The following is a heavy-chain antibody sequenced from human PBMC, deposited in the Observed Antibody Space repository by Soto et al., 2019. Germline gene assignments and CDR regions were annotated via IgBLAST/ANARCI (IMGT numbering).Heavy chain of an antibody. Sequence: GGSLRLSCAPSAFTSSSYAMTWVRHAQEKGLEWVSSIDVSGGSTNYADSVQGRFTVSRDNSKNTLFLQMHSLRAEDTAVYYCAKVLLNYDSSAYSGSGAFDIWGRGTMVTVSS. D-gene: IGHD3-22*01. CDR1: AFTSSSYA. V-gene: IGHV3-23*01. CDR3: AKVLLNYDSSAYSGSGAFDI. CDR2: IDVSGGST. J-gene: IGHJ3*02.